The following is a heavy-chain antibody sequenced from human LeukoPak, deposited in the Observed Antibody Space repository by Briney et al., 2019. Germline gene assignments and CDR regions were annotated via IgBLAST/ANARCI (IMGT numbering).Heavy chain of an antibody. CDR1: GFTFSSYS. D-gene: IGHD6-19*01. V-gene: IGHV3-21*01. CDR3: ARVGRSGWTVDY. CDR2: ISSSSSYI. J-gene: IGHJ4*02. Sequence: GGSLRLSCAASGFTFSSYSMNWVRQAPGKGLEWVSSISSSSSYIYYEDSVKGRFTISRDNAKNSLYLQMNSLRAEDTAVYYCARVGRSGWTVDYWGQGTLVTVSS.